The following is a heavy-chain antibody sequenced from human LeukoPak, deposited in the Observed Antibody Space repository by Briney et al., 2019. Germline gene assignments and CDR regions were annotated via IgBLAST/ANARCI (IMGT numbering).Heavy chain of an antibody. V-gene: IGHV3-48*01. D-gene: IGHD3-10*01. Sequence: PGGSLRLSCAASGFTFSGYSMNWVRQAPGKGLEWVSYITSSSSAIYYADSVKGRFTISRDNAKNSLYLQMNSLRAEDTAVYYCARALRPGSYHNWFDPWGQGTLVTVSS. CDR2: ITSSSSAI. CDR1: GFTFSGYS. CDR3: ARALRPGSYHNWFDP. J-gene: IGHJ5*02.